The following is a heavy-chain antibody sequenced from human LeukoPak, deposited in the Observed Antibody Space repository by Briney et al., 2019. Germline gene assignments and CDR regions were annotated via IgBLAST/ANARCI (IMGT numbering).Heavy chain of an antibody. CDR1: GFTFSSYG. J-gene: IGHJ6*02. V-gene: IGHV3-30*02. CDR2: IRYDGSNK. D-gene: IGHD3-10*01. CDR3: ARDLNYYGSGSYYTDYYYGMDV. Sequence: PGGSLRLSCAASGFTFSSYGMHWVRQAPGKGLEWVAFIRYDGSNKYYADSVKGRFTISRDNSKNTLYLQMNSLRAEDTAVYYCARDLNYYGSGSYYTDYYYGMDVWGQGTTVTVSS.